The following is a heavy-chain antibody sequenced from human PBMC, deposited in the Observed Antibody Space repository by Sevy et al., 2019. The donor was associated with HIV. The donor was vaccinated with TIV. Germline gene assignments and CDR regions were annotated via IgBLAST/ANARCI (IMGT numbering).Heavy chain of an antibody. J-gene: IGHJ6*03. CDR3: VRGPNCGVGGCQQISPYCLDV. CDR1: GFTFSDHY. CDR2: IRNRPNSYTT. V-gene: IGHV3-72*01. Sequence: GGSLRLSCAASGFTFSDHYVDWVRQAPGKGLEWVGRIRNRPNSYTTEYAASGEGRFTISRDDSRNSVYLQMNSLKTQDSAVYYCVRGPNCGVGGCQQISPYCLDVWGKGATVTVSS. D-gene: IGHD2-15*01.